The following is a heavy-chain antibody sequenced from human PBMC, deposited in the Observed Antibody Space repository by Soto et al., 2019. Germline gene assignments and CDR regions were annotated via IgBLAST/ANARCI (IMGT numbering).Heavy chain of an antibody. D-gene: IGHD3-22*01. CDR2: IIPLFGTA. V-gene: IGHV1-69*13. J-gene: IGHJ5*02. CDR3: ARSKDSSGYWINCFDP. Sequence: SVKVSCKASGGTFSTYTMTWVRQAPGQGLEWMGGIIPLFGTANYAQKFQGRVTLTADESTSTVYMELSSLRSEDTAVYYCARSKDSSGYWINCFDPWRQGTLVPVSS. CDR1: GGTFSTYT.